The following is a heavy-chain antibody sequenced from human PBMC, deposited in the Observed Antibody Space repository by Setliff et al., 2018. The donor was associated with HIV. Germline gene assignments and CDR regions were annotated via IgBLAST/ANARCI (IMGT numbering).Heavy chain of an antibody. CDR3: ARGAELLWFGELHNTPYFDY. Sequence: PSETLSLTCIVSGGSISSSSYYWGWIRQPPGKGLEWIGTVYYSGSTYYNPSLKSRVTISVDTSKNQFSLKLSSVTAADTAVYYCARGAELLWFGELHNTPYFDYWGQGTLVTVSS. D-gene: IGHD3-10*01. J-gene: IGHJ4*02. V-gene: IGHV4-39*07. CDR1: GGSISSSSYY. CDR2: VYYSGST.